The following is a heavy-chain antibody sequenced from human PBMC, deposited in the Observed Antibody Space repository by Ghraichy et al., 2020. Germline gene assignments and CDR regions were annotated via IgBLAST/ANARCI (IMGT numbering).Heavy chain of an antibody. CDR3: ARGPRGPAMVRGGGVDH. J-gene: IGHJ4*02. CDR1: GGPLNGYY. V-gene: IGHV4-34*01. D-gene: IGHD3-10*01. CDR2: INESGRT. Sequence: SCEVYGGPLNGYYWSWIRQPPGKGLEWIGEINESGRTKYNPSLKSRVTMSLGTSKNQFSLKVTYMTAADTAVYYCARGPRGPAMVRGGGVDHWGLGSLVTVSS.